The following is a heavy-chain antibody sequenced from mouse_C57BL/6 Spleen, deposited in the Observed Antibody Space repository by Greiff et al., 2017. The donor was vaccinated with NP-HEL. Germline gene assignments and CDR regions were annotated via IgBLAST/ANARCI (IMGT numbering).Heavy chain of an antibody. CDR1: GYTFTDYE. CDR2: IDPETGGT. Sequence: QVQLQQSGAELVRPGASVTLSCKASGYTFTDYEMHWVKQTPVHGLEWIGAIDPETGGTAYNQKFKGKAILTADKSSCTAYMELRSLTSEDSAVYYCTNAPFTTVVARYFDVWGTGTTVTVSS. V-gene: IGHV1-15*01. CDR3: TNAPFTTVVARYFDV. J-gene: IGHJ1*03. D-gene: IGHD1-1*01.